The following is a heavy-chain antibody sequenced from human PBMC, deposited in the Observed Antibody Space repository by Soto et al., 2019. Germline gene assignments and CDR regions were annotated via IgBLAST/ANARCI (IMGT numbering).Heavy chain of an antibody. CDR1: GGTFSSYA. Sequence: QVQLVQSGAEVKKPGSSVKVSCKASGGTFSSYAISWVRQAPGQGLEWMGGIIPIFGTANYAQKFQGRVTIXXDXSMXTAYMELSSLRSEDTAVYYCARSTERQQSYYGMDVWGQGTTVTVSS. J-gene: IGHJ6*02. D-gene: IGHD6-13*01. CDR2: IIPIFGTA. CDR3: ARSTERQQSYYGMDV. V-gene: IGHV1-69*12.